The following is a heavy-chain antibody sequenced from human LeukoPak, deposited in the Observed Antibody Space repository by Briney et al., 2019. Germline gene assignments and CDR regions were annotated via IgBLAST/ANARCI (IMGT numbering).Heavy chain of an antibody. Sequence: SETLSLTCTVSGGSIGSYYWSWIRQPPGKGLEWIGYIYYSGSTNYNPSVKSRVTISVDTSKNQFSLKLSSVTAADTAVYYCARGGTYYYDSSGYYYLGQGTLVTVSS. CDR1: GGSIGSYY. J-gene: IGHJ4*02. CDR2: IYYSGST. CDR3: ARGGTYYYDSSGYYY. D-gene: IGHD3-22*01. V-gene: IGHV4-59*01.